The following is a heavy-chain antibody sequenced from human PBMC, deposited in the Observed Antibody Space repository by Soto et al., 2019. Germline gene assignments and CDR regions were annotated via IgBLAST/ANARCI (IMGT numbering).Heavy chain of an antibody. V-gene: IGHV3-48*01. Sequence: EVQLVESGGGLVQPGGSLRLSCAASGFTFSNYHMNWVRQAPGKGLEWISYISSGSATIYYADSVKGRFTIYRDNAKNSLYMQMKSLRVEDAAVYFCARPKVAGGTSAGFGPWGQGTLVTVSP. CDR1: GFTFSNYH. D-gene: IGHD6-25*01. CDR3: ARPKVAGGTSAGFGP. J-gene: IGHJ5*02. CDR2: ISSGSATI.